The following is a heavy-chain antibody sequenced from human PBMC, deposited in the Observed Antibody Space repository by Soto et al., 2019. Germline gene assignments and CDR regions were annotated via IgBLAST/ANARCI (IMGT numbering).Heavy chain of an antibody. J-gene: IGHJ4*02. CDR2: IYISGTT. D-gene: IGHD2-15*01. CDR3: ARINGGSPDF. V-gene: IGHV4-4*07. Sequence: PSETLSLTCTVSGGSMNAHFWSWIRQSAGKGLEWIGYIYISGTTMYNPSLKSRVTMSVDPPKNQLSLKLTSVTAADTAVYYCARINGGSPDFWGQGTLVTVSS. CDR1: GGSMNAHF.